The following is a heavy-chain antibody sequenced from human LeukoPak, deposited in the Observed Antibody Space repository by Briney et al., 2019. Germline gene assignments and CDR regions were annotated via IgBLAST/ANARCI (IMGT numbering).Heavy chain of an antibody. D-gene: IGHD1-26*01. CDR1: GGSISSYY. V-gene: IGHV4-59*01. CDR2: IYYSGST. J-gene: IGHJ4*02. Sequence: PSETLSLTCTVSGGSISSYYWSWIRQPPGKGLEWIGYIYYSGSTNYNPSLKSRVTISVDTSKNQFSLKLSSVTAADTAVYYCARALVGATIDYWGQGTLVTVSS. CDR3: ARALVGATIDY.